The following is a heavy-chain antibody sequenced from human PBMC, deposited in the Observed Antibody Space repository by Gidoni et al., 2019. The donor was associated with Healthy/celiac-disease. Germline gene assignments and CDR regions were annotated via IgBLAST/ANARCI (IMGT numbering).Heavy chain of an antibody. V-gene: IGHV1-69*06. CDR2: IIPIFGTA. CDR1: GGTFSSYA. CDR3: ARDPSYPLTTVTSYYYYGMDV. D-gene: IGHD4-17*01. J-gene: IGHJ6*02. Sequence: QVQLVQSGAEVKKPGSSVKVSCKASGGTFSSYAFSWVRQAPGQGLEWMGGIIPIFGTANYAQKFQGRVTITADKSTSTAYMELSSLRSEDTAVYYCARDPSYPLTTVTSYYYYGMDVWGQGTTVTVSS.